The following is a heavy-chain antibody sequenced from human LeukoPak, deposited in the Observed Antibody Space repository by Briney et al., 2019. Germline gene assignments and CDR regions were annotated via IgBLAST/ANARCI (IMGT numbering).Heavy chain of an antibody. CDR1: GFTFSYA. CDR2: ISVSGGST. D-gene: IGHD2-2*02. J-gene: IGHJ4*02. Sequence: GGSLRLSCTASGFTFSYAMSWVRQAPGKGLEWVSAISVSGGSTYYADSVKGWFTISRDNSKNTMYLQVNSLRAEDTAVYYCTAYNCSTTTCYTGGFDYWGQGILVTVSS. V-gene: IGHV3-23*01. CDR3: TAYNCSTTTCYTGGFDY.